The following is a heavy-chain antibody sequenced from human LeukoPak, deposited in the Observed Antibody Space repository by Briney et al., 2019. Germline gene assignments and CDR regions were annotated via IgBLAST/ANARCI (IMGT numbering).Heavy chain of an antibody. J-gene: IGHJ4*02. Sequence: PSETLSLTRTVSGGSISSYYWSWLRQPPGKGLEWIGYIYYSGSTNYNPSLKSRVTISVDTSKNQFSLKLSSVTAADTAVYYCARDRDGDYFDYWGQGTLVTVSS. CDR3: ARDRDGDYFDY. CDR1: GGSISSYY. V-gene: IGHV4-59*01. CDR2: IYYSGST. D-gene: IGHD4-17*01.